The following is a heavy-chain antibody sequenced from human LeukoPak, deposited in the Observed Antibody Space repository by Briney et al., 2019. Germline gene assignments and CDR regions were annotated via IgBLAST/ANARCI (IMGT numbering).Heavy chain of an antibody. D-gene: IGHD3-22*01. CDR2: IYYSGST. Sequence: PSETLSLTCAVYGGSFSGYYWSWIRQPPGKGLEWIGYIYYSGSTNYNPSLKSRVTISVDTSKNQFSLKLSSVTAADTAVYYCARYYDSSGYYYFDYWGQGTLVTVSS. CDR1: GGSFSGYY. V-gene: IGHV4-59*01. CDR3: ARYYDSSGYYYFDY. J-gene: IGHJ4*02.